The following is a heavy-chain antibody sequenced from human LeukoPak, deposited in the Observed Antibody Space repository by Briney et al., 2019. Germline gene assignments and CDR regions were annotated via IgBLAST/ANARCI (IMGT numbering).Heavy chain of an antibody. CDR2: IIPIFGTA. CDR1: GGTFSSYA. D-gene: IGHD6-6*01. CDR3: ARGPKSSIPGGPLKYYYMTS. J-gene: IGHJ6*03. V-gene: IGHV1-69*05. Sequence: SVKVSCKASGGTFSSYAISWVRQAPGQGLEWMGGIIPIFGTANYAQKFQGRVTITTDESTSTAYMELSSLRSEDTAVYYCARGPKSSIPGGPLKYYYMTSGAKGPRSPSP.